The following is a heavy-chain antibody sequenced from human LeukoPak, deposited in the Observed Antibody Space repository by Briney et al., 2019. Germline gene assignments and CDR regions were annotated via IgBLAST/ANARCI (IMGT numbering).Heavy chain of an antibody. Sequence: GGSLRLSCAASGFTFSTYWMSWVRQAPGKGLEWVANIKHDESEKNYLDSVKGRFTISRDNAQNSLYLQMNGLRVEDTAVYYCTRRLDDWGQGTLVTVSS. CDR3: TRRLDD. J-gene: IGHJ4*02. CDR2: IKHDESEK. D-gene: IGHD3-16*01. CDR1: GFTFSTYW. V-gene: IGHV3-7*01.